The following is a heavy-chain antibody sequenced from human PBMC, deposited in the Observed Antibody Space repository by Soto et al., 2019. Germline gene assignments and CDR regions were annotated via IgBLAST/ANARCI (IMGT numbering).Heavy chain of an antibody. J-gene: IGHJ6*02. D-gene: IGHD3-22*01. CDR2: IVVGSGNT. V-gene: IGHV1-58*01. CDR1: GFTFTSSA. Sequence: GASVKVSCKASGFTFTSSAVQWVRQARGQRLEWIGWIVVGSGNTNYAQKFQERVTITRDMSTSTAYMELSSLRSEDTAVYYCAALNVVMAVVTTGQYYYGMDVWGQGTTVTVSS. CDR3: AALNVVMAVVTTGQYYYGMDV.